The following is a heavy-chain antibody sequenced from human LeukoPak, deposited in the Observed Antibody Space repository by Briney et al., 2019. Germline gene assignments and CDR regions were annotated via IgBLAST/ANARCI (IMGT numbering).Heavy chain of an antibody. CDR1: GGTFSSYA. CDR2: IIPMFGAV. CDR3: ARGRGRDGSSRE. D-gene: IGHD5-24*01. V-gene: IGHV1-69*13. Sequence: SVKVSCKASGGTFSSYAITWVRQAPGQGLQWMGGIIPMFGAVNYAQKFQGRVTITADESTSTAYMELSSLRSEDTAVYYCARGRGRDGSSREWGQGTLVTVSS. J-gene: IGHJ4*02.